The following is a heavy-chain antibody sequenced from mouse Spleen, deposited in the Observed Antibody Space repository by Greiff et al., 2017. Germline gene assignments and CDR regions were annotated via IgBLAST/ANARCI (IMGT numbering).Heavy chain of an antibody. Sequence: VQLVESGPGLVQPSQSLSITCTVSGFSLTSYGVHWVRQSPGKGLEWLGVIWSGGSTDYNAAFISRLSISKDNSKSQVFFKMNSLQADDTAIYYCARDGVGHYFDDWGQGTTLTVSS. CDR1: GFSLTSYG. CDR3: ARDGVGHYFDD. J-gene: IGHJ2*01. CDR2: IWSGGST. D-gene: IGHD1-1*02. V-gene: IGHV2-2*01.